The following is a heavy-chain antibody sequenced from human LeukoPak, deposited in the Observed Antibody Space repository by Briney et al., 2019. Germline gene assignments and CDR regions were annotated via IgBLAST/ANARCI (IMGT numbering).Heavy chain of an antibody. J-gene: IGHJ4*02. CDR2: ISGSGGST. D-gene: IGHD5-18*01. V-gene: IGHV3-23*01. CDR1: GFTFSSYG. Sequence: PGRSLRLSCAASGFTFSSYGMHWVRQAPGKGLEWVSDISGSGGSTYYADSVKGRFTISRDNSKNTMYLQMNSLRAEDTAVYYCAKRIQSAMAMGYWGQGTLVTVSS. CDR3: AKRIQSAMAMGY.